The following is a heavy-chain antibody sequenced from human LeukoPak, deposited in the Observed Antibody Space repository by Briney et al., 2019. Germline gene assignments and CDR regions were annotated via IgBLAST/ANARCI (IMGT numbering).Heavy chain of an antibody. V-gene: IGHV4-34*01. J-gene: IGHJ5*02. CDR1: GGSFNGYY. Sequence: SETLSLTCAVYGGSFNGYYWSLIRQPPGKGLEWIGEINHSGSTNYNPSLKSRVTTLVDTSKNKVSLKLSSVTAADTAVYYCARGPGSGSYFAWFDPWGQGTQVTVSS. CDR3: ARGPGSGSYFAWFDP. CDR2: INHSGST. D-gene: IGHD3-10*01.